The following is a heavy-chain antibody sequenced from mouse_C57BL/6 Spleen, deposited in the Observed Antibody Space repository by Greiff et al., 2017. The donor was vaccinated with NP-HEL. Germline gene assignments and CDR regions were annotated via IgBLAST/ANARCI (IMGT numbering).Heavy chain of an antibody. CDR3: ARKAKDSMDY. Sequence: QVQLQQSGPGLVQPSQSLSITCTVSGFSLTSYCVHWVRQSPGKGLEWLGVIWSGGSTDYNAAFISRLNISKDKSKSQVFFKMNSLQADDTAIYYCARKAKDSMDYWGQGTSVTVSS. J-gene: IGHJ4*01. V-gene: IGHV2-2*01. CDR1: GFSLTSYC. CDR2: IWSGGST. D-gene: IGHD1-3*01.